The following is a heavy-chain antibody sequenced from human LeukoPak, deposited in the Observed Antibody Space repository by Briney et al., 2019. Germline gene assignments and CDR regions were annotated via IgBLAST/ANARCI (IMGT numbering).Heavy chain of an antibody. CDR1: GFTFSSYW. D-gene: IGHD3-3*01. Sequence: GGSLRLSCAASGFTFSSYWMSWVRQAPGKGLEWVANIKQDGSEKYYVDSVKGRFTISRDNAKNSLYLQMNSLRAEDTAVYYCARDSYRFLEWLGHDYWGQGTLVTVSS. J-gene: IGHJ4*02. V-gene: IGHV3-7*01. CDR3: ARDSYRFLEWLGHDY. CDR2: IKQDGSEK.